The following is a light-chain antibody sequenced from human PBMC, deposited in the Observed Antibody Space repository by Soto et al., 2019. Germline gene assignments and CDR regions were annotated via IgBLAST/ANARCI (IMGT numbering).Light chain of an antibody. V-gene: IGKV3-11*01. J-gene: IGKJ5*01. CDR1: QSVGSY. Sequence: EIVLTQSPATLSLSPGEGATLSCRASQSVGSYLAWYQHKPGQAPRLLIYDVSHRATGIPARFIGSGSGTDFTLTINSLEAEDFAVYYCQQRSNWFTFGQGTRLEIK. CDR2: DVS. CDR3: QQRSNWFT.